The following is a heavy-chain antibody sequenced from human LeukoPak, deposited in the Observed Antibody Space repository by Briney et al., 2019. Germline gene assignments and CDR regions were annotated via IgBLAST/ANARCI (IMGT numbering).Heavy chain of an antibody. V-gene: IGHV4-30-2*01. D-gene: IGHD2-21*01. CDR2: IHHSGST. CDR3: ARGGSIHRTFDP. Sequence: SQTLSLTCAVSGGSISSGGYSWSWIRQPPGKGLEWIGYIHHSGSTYYNPSLKSRVTISVDRSKNQFSLKLSSVTAADTAVYYCARGGSIHRTFDPWGQGTLVTVSS. J-gene: IGHJ5*02. CDR1: GGSISSGGYS.